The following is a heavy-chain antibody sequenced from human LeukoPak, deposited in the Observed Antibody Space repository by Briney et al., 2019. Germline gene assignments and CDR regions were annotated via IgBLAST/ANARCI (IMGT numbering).Heavy chain of an antibody. Sequence: GGSLRLSCAASGLTFSTYSMNWVRQAPGKGLKWVSYISSSSSTIYYADSVKGRFTISRDNAKNSLHLQMNTLRDEDTAVYYCAREYSSSSGKALDYWGQGTLVTVSS. J-gene: IGHJ4*02. CDR2: ISSSSSTI. CDR1: GLTFSTYS. V-gene: IGHV3-48*02. D-gene: IGHD6-6*01. CDR3: AREYSSSSGKALDY.